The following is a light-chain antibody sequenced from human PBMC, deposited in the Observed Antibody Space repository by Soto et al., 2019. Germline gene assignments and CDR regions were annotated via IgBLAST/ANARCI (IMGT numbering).Light chain of an antibody. CDR1: QSVSSSY. CDR2: GAS. CDR3: QQYNNWPWT. V-gene: IGKV3-20*01. J-gene: IGKJ1*01. Sequence: EIVLSQSPGTLYLSPGERATLSCRGSQSVSSSYLAWYQQRPGQAPRLLIYGASNRATGIPDRFSGSGSGTDFTLTISSLQSEDLAVYYCQQYNNWPWTFGQGTKVDIK.